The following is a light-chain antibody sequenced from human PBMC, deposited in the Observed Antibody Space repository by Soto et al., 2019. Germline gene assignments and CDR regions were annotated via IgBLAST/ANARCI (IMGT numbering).Light chain of an antibody. CDR3: KSYAGSTTYV. Sequence: QSALTQPPSASGSPGQSVTISCTGTKNDIGVYDFVSWYQHHPGKAPRLIIYEVVQRPSGVHDRFSGSKSGNTASLTVSGLQAADEDHYFCKSYAGSTTYVFGSGTTLTVL. J-gene: IGLJ6*01. CDR2: EVV. V-gene: IGLV2-8*01. CDR1: KNDIGVYDF.